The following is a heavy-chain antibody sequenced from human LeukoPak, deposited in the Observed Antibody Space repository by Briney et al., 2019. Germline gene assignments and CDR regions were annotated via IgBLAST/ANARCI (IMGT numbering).Heavy chain of an antibody. CDR3: ARLYGSGPKLDWYFDL. Sequence: SETLSLTCTVSGDSVSNDNFYWGWIRQPPGKGLEWIGSIYYNGRTYYNPSLKSRVTISVDRSKNQFSLKLSSVTAADTAVYYRARLYGSGPKLDWYFDLWGRGTLVTVSS. CDR1: GDSVSNDNFY. V-gene: IGHV4-39*07. D-gene: IGHD3-10*01. J-gene: IGHJ2*01. CDR2: IYYNGRT.